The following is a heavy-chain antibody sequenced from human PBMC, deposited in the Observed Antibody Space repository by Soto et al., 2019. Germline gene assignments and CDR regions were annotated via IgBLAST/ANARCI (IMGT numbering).Heavy chain of an antibody. V-gene: IGHV4-34*01. CDR1: GGSFSAYS. D-gene: IGHD3-3*01. Sequence: PSETLSLTCVVYGGSFSAYSCTWLRQSPGKGLEWIGEITHGGSTDYNPALKSRLVMSVDTSKNQFSLRVTSVTAADAAVYFCARARFDSWSHIYYGLDVWGQGTTVTVSS. CDR3: ARARFDSWSHIYYGLDV. CDR2: ITHGGST. J-gene: IGHJ6*02.